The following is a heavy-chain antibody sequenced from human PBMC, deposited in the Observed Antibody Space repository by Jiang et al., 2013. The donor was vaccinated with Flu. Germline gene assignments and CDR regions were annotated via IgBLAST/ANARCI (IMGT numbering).Heavy chain of an antibody. D-gene: IGHD3-3*01. CDR2: ISGSGGST. J-gene: IGHJ6*02. V-gene: IGHV3-23*01. CDR3: AKSYEGYYYGMDV. Sequence: AASGFTFSSYAMSWVRQAPGKGLEWVSAISGSGGSTYYADSVKGRFTISRDNSKNTLYLQMNSLRAEDTAVYYCAKSYEGYYYGMDVWGQGTTVTVSS. CDR1: GFTFSSYA.